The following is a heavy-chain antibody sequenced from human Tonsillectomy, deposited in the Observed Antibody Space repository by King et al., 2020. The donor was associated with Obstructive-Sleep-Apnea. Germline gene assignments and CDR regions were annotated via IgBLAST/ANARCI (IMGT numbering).Heavy chain of an antibody. CDR1: GFTFSSYN. V-gene: IGHV3-21*01. J-gene: IGHJ2*01. CDR3: ARDPDSQEYCEL. D-gene: IGHD3-22*01. CDR2: ITSSGSYI. Sequence: EVQLVESGGGLVKPGGSLRLSCAASGFTFSSYNMNWVRQAPEKGLEWVSSITSSGSYIYYADSVKGRFTISRDNAKNSLYLQMNSLRAEDTAVYYCARDPDSQEYCELWGRATLAT.